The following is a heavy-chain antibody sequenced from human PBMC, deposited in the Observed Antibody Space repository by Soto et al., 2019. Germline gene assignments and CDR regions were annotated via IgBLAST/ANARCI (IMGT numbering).Heavy chain of an antibody. V-gene: IGHV3-30*18. D-gene: IGHD1-26*01. CDR3: AKEAWELAPEGAFDI. J-gene: IGHJ3*02. CDR1: GFTFSSYG. Sequence: QVQLVESGGGVVQPGRSLRLSCAASGFTFSSYGMHWVRQAPGKGLEWVAVISYDGSNKYYADSVKGRFTISRDNSKNTLYLQMNSLRAEDTAVYYCAKEAWELAPEGAFDIWGQGTMVTVSS. CDR2: ISYDGSNK.